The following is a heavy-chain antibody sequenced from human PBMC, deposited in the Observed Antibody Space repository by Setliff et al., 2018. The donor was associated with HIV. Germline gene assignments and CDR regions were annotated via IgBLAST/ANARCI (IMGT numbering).Heavy chain of an antibody. Sequence: KTSETLSLTCTVSGGSTSNYYWSWIRQPAGKGLEWIGRIYTSGSTNYNPSLKSRVTMSVDTSKNQFSLRLSSVTAADTAVYYCARDQKGYSYGYFDSWGQGTLVTVSS. V-gene: IGHV4-4*07. CDR1: GGSTSNYY. CDR2: IYTSGST. D-gene: IGHD5-18*01. CDR3: ARDQKGYSYGYFDS. J-gene: IGHJ4*02.